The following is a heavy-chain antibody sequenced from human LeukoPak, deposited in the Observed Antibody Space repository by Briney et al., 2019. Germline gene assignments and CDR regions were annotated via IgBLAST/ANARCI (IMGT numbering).Heavy chain of an antibody. J-gene: IGHJ4*02. V-gene: IGHV3-66*01. D-gene: IGHD2-21*01. CDR1: GFTVSSNY. CDR3: ARGYSSDN. CDR2: IYSGGST. Sequence: PGGSLRLSCAASGFTVSSNYMSWVRQAPGKGLEWVSVIYSGGSTYYADSVKGRFTISRDNSKNTLNLRMNSLRAEDAAVYYCARGYSSDNWGQGTLVTVSS.